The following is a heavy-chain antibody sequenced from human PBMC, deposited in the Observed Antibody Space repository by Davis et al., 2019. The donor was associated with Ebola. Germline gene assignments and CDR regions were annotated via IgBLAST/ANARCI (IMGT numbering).Heavy chain of an antibody. J-gene: IGHJ3*01. CDR3: AKDTSNVWFDV. D-gene: IGHD6-19*01. Sequence: GESLKISCAASGFTFSRFTMSWVRQSPGKGLEWVSGISGSGGDTYYADSVKGRFTISRDNSKNTLHLQMNSLRVEDTAIYYCAKDTSNVWFDVWGQGTMVTVSS. V-gene: IGHV3-23*01. CDR2: ISGSGGDT. CDR1: GFTFSRFT.